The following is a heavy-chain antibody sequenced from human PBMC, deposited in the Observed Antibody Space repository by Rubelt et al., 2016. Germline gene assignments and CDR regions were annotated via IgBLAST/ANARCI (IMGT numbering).Heavy chain of an antibody. CDR3: AGARAGYFQH. CDR2: INNDGTTT. V-gene: IGHV3-74*01. Sequence: HWVRQAPGKGLEWVSCINNDGTTTSYAASVKGRFTISRDNAKNTLYLQMNSLRAEDTAVYYCAGARAGYFQHWGQGTLVTVSS. J-gene: IGHJ1*01.